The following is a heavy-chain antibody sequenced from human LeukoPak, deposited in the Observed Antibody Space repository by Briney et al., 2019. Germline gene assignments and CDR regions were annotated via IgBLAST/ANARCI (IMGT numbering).Heavy chain of an antibody. V-gene: IGHV3-30-3*01. J-gene: IGHJ4*02. D-gene: IGHD6-13*01. Sequence: GRSLRLSCAASGFTFSSYAMHWVRQAPGKGLEWVAVISYDGSNKYYADSVKDRFTISRDNSKNTLYLQMNSLRAEDTAVYYCARPKWPGYSSSWFDYWGQGTLVTVSS. CDR3: ARPKWPGYSSSWFDY. CDR1: GFTFSSYA. CDR2: ISYDGSNK.